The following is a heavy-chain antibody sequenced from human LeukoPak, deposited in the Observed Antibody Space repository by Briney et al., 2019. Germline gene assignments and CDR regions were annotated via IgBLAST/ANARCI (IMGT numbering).Heavy chain of an antibody. CDR1: GFTVSSNY. J-gene: IGHJ4*02. CDR3: ARGRIIGYDFFDY. D-gene: IGHD5-12*01. CDR2: IYSGGST. V-gene: IGHV3-53*01. Sequence: SGGSLRLSCAASGFTVSSNYMSWVRQAPGKGLEWVSVIYSGGSTYYADSVKGRFTISRDNSKNTLYLQMNSLRAEDTAVYYCARGRIIGYDFFDYWGQGALVTVSS.